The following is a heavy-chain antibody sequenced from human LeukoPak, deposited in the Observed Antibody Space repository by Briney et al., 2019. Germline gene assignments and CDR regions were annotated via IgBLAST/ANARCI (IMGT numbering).Heavy chain of an antibody. CDR1: GFTFSSYE. J-gene: IGHJ4*02. CDR3: TTLAAAHTDFDY. Sequence: GGSLRLSCAASGFTFSSYEMNWVRQAPGKGLEWVSYISSSGSTIYYADSVKGRFTISRDNAKNSLYLQMNSLRAEDTAVYYCTTLAAAHTDFDYWGQGTLVTVSS. D-gene: IGHD6-13*01. CDR2: ISSSGSTI. V-gene: IGHV3-48*03.